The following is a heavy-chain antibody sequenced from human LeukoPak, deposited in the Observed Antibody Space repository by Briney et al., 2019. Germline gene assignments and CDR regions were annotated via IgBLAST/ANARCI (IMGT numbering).Heavy chain of an antibody. Sequence: GESLKISCKASGYIFSTYWIGWVRQMPGKGLEWMGIVYPGDSDTRYSPSFQGQVTISADKSISTAYLQWSSLGAPDTAIYYCVTRNWILGDTYFDYWGQGTLVTVSS. CDR3: VTRNWILGDTYFDY. J-gene: IGHJ4*02. CDR2: VYPGDSDT. V-gene: IGHV5-51*01. CDR1: GYIFSTYW. D-gene: IGHD2-2*03.